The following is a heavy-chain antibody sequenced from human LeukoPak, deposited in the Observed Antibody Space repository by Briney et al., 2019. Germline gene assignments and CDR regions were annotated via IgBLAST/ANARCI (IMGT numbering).Heavy chain of an antibody. V-gene: IGHV3-23*01. Sequence: GGSLRLSCVGSGVSSSNYATIWVRQAPGEGREWVSGISGSGGSSFYADSVKGRFTISRDNSTNTVYLQMNSLTAADTAVYYCATRADSPQRYFQHWGQGTLVTVSS. CDR1: GVSSSNYA. J-gene: IGHJ1*01. CDR3: ATRADSPQRYFQH. CDR2: ISGSGGSS. D-gene: IGHD6-25*01.